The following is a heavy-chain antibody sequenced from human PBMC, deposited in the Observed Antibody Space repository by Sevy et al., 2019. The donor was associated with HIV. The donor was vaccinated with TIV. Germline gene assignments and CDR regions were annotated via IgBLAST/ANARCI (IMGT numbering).Heavy chain of an antibody. D-gene: IGHD3-10*01. V-gene: IGHV1-18*04. CDR1: GYNFASDG. J-gene: IGHJ4*02. Sequence: ASVKVSCKASGYNFASDGFSWVRQAPGQGLEWMGWIGVYNGNAKYAQVFQDRFTMTTDTSTSTAYMELRSLRSDDTAVYYCARVPTYYYGSATYFDYWGQGTLVIVSS. CDR2: IGVYNGNA. CDR3: ARVPTYYYGSATYFDY.